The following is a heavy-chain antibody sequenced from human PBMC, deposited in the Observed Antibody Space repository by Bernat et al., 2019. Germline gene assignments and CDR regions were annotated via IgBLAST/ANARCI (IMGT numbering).Heavy chain of an antibody. CDR3: ARVLNDMVVVPAAEPDAFDI. CDR2: IIPIFGTA. J-gene: IGHJ3*02. CDR1: GGTFSSYA. D-gene: IGHD2-2*01. V-gene: IGHV1-69*01. Sequence: QVQLVQSGAEVKKPGSSVKVSCKASGGTFSSYAISWVRQAPGQGLEWMGGIIPIFGTANYAQKFQGRVTITADESTSTAYMELSSLRSEDTAVYYCARVLNDMVVVPAAEPDAFDIWGQGTMVTVSS.